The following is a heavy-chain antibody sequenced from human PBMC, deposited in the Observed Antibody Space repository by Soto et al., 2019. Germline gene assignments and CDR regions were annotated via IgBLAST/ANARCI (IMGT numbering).Heavy chain of an antibody. V-gene: IGHV3-7*03. CDR2: IKVDGSEK. D-gene: IGHD6-19*01. Sequence: EVQLVESGGGLVQPGGSLRLSCAASGFIFSSYWMNWVRQAPGKGLEWVASIKVDGSEKYYVDSVKGRFTISRDNAKESVYLQMNSLRAEDTAVYHCATYNGWYSMGFWGQGTLVTVSS. J-gene: IGHJ4*02. CDR1: GFIFSSYW. CDR3: ATYNGWYSMGF.